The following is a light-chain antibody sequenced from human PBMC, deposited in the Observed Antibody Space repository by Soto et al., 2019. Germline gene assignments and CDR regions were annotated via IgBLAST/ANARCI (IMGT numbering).Light chain of an antibody. V-gene: IGKV1-33*01. CDR3: QHYDHLPPFT. CDR1: QDIRKY. J-gene: IGKJ3*01. CDR2: GAS. Sequence: DLPMTQSPSSLSASVGDRVTITCQASQDIRKYLSWYQQKPGRAPKLLIYGASNLETGVPARFTGRGVGTDFTFTISSLQPDDIATYYCQHYDHLPPFTFGPGTKVAIK.